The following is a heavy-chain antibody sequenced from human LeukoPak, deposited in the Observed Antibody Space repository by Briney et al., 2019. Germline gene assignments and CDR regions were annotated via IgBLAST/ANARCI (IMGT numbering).Heavy chain of an antibody. D-gene: IGHD2-2*01. CDR2: IWYDGSNK. CDR1: GFTFSSYG. Sequence: GRSLRLSCAASGFTFSSYGMHWVRQAPGKGLEWVAVIWYDGSNKYYADSVKGRFTISRDNSKSTLYLQMNSLRAEDTAVYYCARVVVPAALDYWGQGTLVTVSS. J-gene: IGHJ4*02. V-gene: IGHV3-33*01. CDR3: ARVVVPAALDY.